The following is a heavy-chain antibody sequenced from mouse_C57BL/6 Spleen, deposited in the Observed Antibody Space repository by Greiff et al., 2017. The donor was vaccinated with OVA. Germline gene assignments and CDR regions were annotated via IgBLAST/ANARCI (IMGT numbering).Heavy chain of an antibody. CDR2: ISYDGSN. Sequence: VQLKESGPGLVKPSQSLSLTCSVTGYSITSGYYWNWIRQFPGNKLEWMGYISYDGSNKYNPSLKNRISITRDTSKNQFFLKLNSVTTEDTATYYCARGESFFDYWGQGTTLTVSS. V-gene: IGHV3-6*01. CDR3: ARGESFFDY. CDR1: GYSITSGYY. J-gene: IGHJ2*01.